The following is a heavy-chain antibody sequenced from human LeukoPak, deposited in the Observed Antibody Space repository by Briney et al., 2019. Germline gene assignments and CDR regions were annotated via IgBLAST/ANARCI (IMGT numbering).Heavy chain of an antibody. Sequence: SETLSLTCTVSGGSISSYYWSWIRQPPGKGVEWIGYIYYSGSTNYNPSLKSRVTISVDTSKNQFSLKLSSVTAADTAVYYCVRAEYDFWSGYYNYYGMDVWGQGTTVTVSS. V-gene: IGHV4-59*01. CDR2: IYYSGST. CDR1: GGSISSYY. D-gene: IGHD3-3*01. CDR3: VRAEYDFWSGYYNYYGMDV. J-gene: IGHJ6*02.